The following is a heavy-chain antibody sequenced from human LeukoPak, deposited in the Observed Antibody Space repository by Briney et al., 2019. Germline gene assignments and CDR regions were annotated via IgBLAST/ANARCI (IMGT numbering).Heavy chain of an antibody. CDR1: GFTFSSFN. J-gene: IGHJ3*01. V-gene: IGHV3-48*02. CDR3: VRDRDYAFDF. Sequence: GGSLRLSCAASGFTFSSFNMNWVRQAPGKRLEWISYSNTDGTISYADSVKGRFTISRDNAENSLYLQMNSLRDEDTAVYFCVRDRDYAFDFWGQGTMVTVSS. CDR2: SNTDGTI.